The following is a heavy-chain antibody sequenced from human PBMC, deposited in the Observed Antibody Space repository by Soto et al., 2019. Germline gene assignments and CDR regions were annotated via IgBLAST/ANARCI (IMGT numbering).Heavy chain of an antibody. CDR3: ARYFRSTQETYYYYYGMDV. V-gene: IGHV1-46*01. CDR2: INPSGDST. CDR1: GYTFTSYY. D-gene: IGHD3-9*01. Sequence: ASVKVSCKASGYTFTSYYMHWVRQAPGQGLEWMGIINPSGDSTSYAQMFQGRVNMTRGTSTSTVYMEVSSLRSEDTAVYYCARYFRSTQETYYYYYGMDVWGQGTTVTVSS. J-gene: IGHJ6*02.